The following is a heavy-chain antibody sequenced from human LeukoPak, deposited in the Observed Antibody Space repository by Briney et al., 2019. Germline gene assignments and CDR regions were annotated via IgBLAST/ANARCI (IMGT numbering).Heavy chain of an antibody. CDR3: ARDVYSSSSLDY. V-gene: IGHV3-7*05. J-gene: IGHJ4*02. CDR1: EFTFSRYW. CDR2: IKQDGSEK. D-gene: IGHD6-6*01. Sequence: GGSLRLSCAASEFTFSRYWMSWVRQAPGKGLEWVANIKQDGSEKYYVDSVKGRFTTSRDNAKNSLYLQMNSLRVEDTAVYHCARDVYSSSSLDYWGQGILVTVSS.